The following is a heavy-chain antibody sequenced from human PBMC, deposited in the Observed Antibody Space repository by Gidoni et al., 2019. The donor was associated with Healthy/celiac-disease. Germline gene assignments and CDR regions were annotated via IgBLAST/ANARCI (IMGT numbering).Heavy chain of an antibody. CDR3: ACASREDYYYYYCMDV. D-gene: IGHD1-26*01. Sequence: VKLVPSGAEVKKPGSPVRVACTASVGTFSSYAISWVRQAPGQGLEWMGGIIPIYGTANYSQKYQGRVTITADESTGTDYMELSSLRSEDTAVYDCACASREDYYYYYCMDVWGQGTTVTVSS. CDR1: VGTFSSYA. J-gene: IGHJ6*02. CDR2: IIPIYGTA. V-gene: IGHV1-69*01.